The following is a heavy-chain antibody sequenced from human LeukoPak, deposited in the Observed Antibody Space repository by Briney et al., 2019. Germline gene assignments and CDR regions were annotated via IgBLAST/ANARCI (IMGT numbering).Heavy chain of an antibody. Sequence: GASVKVSCKSSGYTFTGYYMHWVRQAPGQGLEWMGWINPNSGGTNYAQKFQGRVTMTRDTPISTAYMELSRLRSDDTAVYYCARDHESSGYYLANWFDPWGQGTLVTVPP. CDR1: GYTFTGYY. CDR3: ARDHESSGYYLANWFDP. D-gene: IGHD3-22*01. J-gene: IGHJ5*02. CDR2: INPNSGGT. V-gene: IGHV1-2*02.